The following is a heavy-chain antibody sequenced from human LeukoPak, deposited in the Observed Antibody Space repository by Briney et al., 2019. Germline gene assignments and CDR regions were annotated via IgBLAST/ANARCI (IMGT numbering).Heavy chain of an antibody. CDR1: GFTFSNYW. J-gene: IGHJ3*02. CDR2: IHSDGSST. Sequence: GGSLRLSCAASGFTFSNYWMHWVRQAPGKGLVWVSRIHSDGSSTTSADSVKGRFNISRDDAENTLYLQMNSLRAEDTAVYFCARGNAHAFDIWGQGTMVTVSS. V-gene: IGHV3-74*01. CDR3: ARGNAHAFDI. D-gene: IGHD1-1*01.